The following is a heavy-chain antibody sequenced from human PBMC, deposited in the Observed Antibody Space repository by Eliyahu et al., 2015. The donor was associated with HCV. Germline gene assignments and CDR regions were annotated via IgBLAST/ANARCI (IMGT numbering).Heavy chain of an antibody. V-gene: IGHV1-69*06. CDR3: ARGDFWSGYYYYYYGMDV. CDR2: IIPIFGTA. Sequence: LEWMGGIIPIFGTANYAQKFQGRVTITADKSTSTAYMELSSLRSEDTAVYYCARGDFWSGYYYYYYGMDVWGQGTTVTVSS. J-gene: IGHJ6*02. D-gene: IGHD3-3*01.